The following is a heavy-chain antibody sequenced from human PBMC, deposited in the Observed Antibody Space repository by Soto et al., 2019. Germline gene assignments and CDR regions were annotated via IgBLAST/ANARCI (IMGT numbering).Heavy chain of an antibody. Sequence: SETLSLTCTVSGGSISSGGYYWSWLRQHPGKGLEWIGYIYYSGSTYYNPSLKSRVTISVDTSKNQFSLKLSSVTAADTAVYYCARDIAARNDAFDIWGQGTMVTVSS. CDR3: ARDIAARNDAFDI. D-gene: IGHD6-6*01. CDR2: IYYSGST. CDR1: GGSISSGGYY. J-gene: IGHJ3*02. V-gene: IGHV4-31*03.